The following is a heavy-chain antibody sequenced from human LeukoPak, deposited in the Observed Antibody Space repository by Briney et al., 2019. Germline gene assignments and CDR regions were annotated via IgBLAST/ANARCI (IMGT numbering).Heavy chain of an antibody. CDR2: ISYDGSNK. Sequence: GGSLRLSCAASGFTFSSYWMHWVRQAPGKGLEWVAVISYDGSNKYYADSVKGRFTISRDNSKNTLYLQMNSLRAEDTAVYYCARDLDSSGWYENWFDPWGQGTLVTVSS. CDR1: GFTFSSYW. CDR3: ARDLDSSGWYENWFDP. V-gene: IGHV3-30-3*01. D-gene: IGHD6-19*01. J-gene: IGHJ5*02.